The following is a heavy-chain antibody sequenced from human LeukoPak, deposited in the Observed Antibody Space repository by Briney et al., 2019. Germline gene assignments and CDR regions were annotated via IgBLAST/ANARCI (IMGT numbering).Heavy chain of an antibody. D-gene: IGHD3-9*01. CDR1: GYTFNNYY. Sequence: GASVKVSCKASGYTFNNYYMHWVRQAPRQGLEWMGMISPSGASTSYAQKFQGRVTMTRNTSISTAYMELSSLRSEDTAVYYCARGNFDSPGAWGQGTLVTVSS. J-gene: IGHJ5*02. V-gene: IGHV1-46*02. CDR2: ISPSGAST. CDR3: ARGNFDSPGA.